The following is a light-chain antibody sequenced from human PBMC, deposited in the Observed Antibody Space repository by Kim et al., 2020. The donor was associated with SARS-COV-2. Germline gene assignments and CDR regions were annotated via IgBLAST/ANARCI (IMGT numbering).Light chain of an antibody. CDR2: EDY. V-gene: IGLV6-57*03. CDR3: QSYDDTIVV. CDR1: SGPFASSC. J-gene: IGLJ2*01. Sequence: GRTVAISCTRGSGPFASSCVQWFEQRPGSVPTTVIFEDYQRPSGVPDRFSGSVDSSANSASLTISGLKTEDEGYYYCQSYDDTIVVFGGGTQLTVL.